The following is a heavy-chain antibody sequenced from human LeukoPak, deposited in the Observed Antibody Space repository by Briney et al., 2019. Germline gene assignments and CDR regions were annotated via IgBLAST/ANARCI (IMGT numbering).Heavy chain of an antibody. V-gene: IGHV3-9*01. CDR2: ISWNSGSI. D-gene: IGHD1-26*01. Sequence: GGSLRLSCAASGFTFDDYAMHWVRQAPGKGLEWVSGISWNSGSIGYADSVKGRFTISRDNAKNSLYLQMNSLRAEDTALYYCAKDMMVGAFSDSDYWGQGTLVTVSS. J-gene: IGHJ4*02. CDR3: AKDMMVGAFSDSDY. CDR1: GFTFDDYA.